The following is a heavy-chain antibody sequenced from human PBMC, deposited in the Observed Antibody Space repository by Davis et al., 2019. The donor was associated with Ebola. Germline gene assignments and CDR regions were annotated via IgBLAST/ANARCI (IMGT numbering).Heavy chain of an antibody. Sequence: GESLKISCAASGFTFSSYWMHWVRQAPGKGLVWVSCINRDGSTTTYADSVKGRFTISRDNSKNTLYLQMNSLRAEDTVVYYCAKEGLLWFGELFSNLYYFDYWGQGTLVTVSS. CDR2: INRDGSTT. V-gene: IGHV3-74*03. CDR3: AKEGLLWFGELFSNLYYFDY. CDR1: GFTFSSYW. D-gene: IGHD3-10*01. J-gene: IGHJ4*02.